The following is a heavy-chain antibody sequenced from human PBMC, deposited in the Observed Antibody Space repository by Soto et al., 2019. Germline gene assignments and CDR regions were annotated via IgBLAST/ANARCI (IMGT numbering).Heavy chain of an antibody. CDR2: IYYRANP. J-gene: IGHJ4*02. CDR1: GWSINTYY. CDR3: VRAMVRGVIHLVFDY. Sequence: SETLSLTCPVSGWSINTYYWSWLRKPPGKGLEWIGNIYYRANPNYNPSLKSRVIMSLDTSKNLFSLKLSSVTAADTAVYYCVRAMVRGVIHLVFDYWGQGTLVTVSS. V-gene: IGHV4-59*12. D-gene: IGHD3-10*01.